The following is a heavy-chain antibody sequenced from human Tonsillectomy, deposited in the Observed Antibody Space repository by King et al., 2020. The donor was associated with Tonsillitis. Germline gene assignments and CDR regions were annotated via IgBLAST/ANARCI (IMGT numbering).Heavy chain of an antibody. CDR3: ARDGSSDWYAAFDI. D-gene: IGHD6-19*01. J-gene: IGHJ3*02. CDR2: ITGSRSTI. CDR1: GFTFSSYS. Sequence: VQLVESGGGLVQPGGSLRLSCAASGFTFSSYSMNWVRQAPGKGLEWLSYITGSRSTIYYADSVKGRFTISRDNAKKSLYLQMNSLRAEDTAFYYCARDGSSDWYAAFDIWGQGTMVTVSS. V-gene: IGHV3-48*01.